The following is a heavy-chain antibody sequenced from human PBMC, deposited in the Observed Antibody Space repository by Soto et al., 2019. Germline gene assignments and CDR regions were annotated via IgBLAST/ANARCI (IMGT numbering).Heavy chain of an antibody. CDR3: ATGSAGRYYFDS. J-gene: IGHJ4*02. CDR1: GGSISSSSHY. Sequence: SETLSLTCTVAGGSISSSSHYWGWIRQPPGKGLEWIGSVFYTGNTFYNASLKSRVTISVDTSKNQFSLRLTSVTAADTAVFYCATGSAGRYYFDSWGQGMLVTVSS. V-gene: IGHV4-39*01. CDR2: VFYTGNT.